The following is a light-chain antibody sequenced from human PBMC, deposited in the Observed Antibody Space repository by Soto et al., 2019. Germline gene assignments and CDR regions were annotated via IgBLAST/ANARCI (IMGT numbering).Light chain of an antibody. Sequence: QSALTQPASVSGSPGQSITISCTGTSSDVGGNKYVSWYQHYPGKAPKLMICDVRNRSSGVSNRFSGSKSGNTASLTISGLQAEDEADYYCSAFTGTTYVFGTGTKLTVL. V-gene: IGLV2-14*03. CDR3: SAFTGTTYV. CDR1: SSDVGGNKY. J-gene: IGLJ1*01. CDR2: DVR.